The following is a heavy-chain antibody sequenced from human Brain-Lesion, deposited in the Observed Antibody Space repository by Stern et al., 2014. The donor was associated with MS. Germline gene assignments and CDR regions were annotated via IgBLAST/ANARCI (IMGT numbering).Heavy chain of an antibody. V-gene: IGHV4-61*02. CDR3: ARGRVVPGFQYYATDV. Sequence: VQLQESGPGLVKPSQTLSLSCTVSGGSISSGGYYWSWIRQPAGKGLEWIGRIFNSGSTSYNPSLKSRVTISIATSKTQSSLRLNSMTAADTAVYYCARGRVVPGFQYYATDVWGQGTTVIVSS. J-gene: IGHJ6*02. CDR1: GGSISSGGYY. D-gene: IGHD2-2*01. CDR2: IFNSGST.